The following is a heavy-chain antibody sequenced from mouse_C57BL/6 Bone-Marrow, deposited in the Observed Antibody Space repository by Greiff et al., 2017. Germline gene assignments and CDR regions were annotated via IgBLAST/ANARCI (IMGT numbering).Heavy chain of an antibody. CDR2: IYPGDGDT. Sequence: VQLQQSGPELVKPGASVKISCKASGYAFSSSWMNWVKQRPGKGLEWIGRIYPGDGDTNYNGKFKGKATLTADKSSSTAYMQLSSLTSEDSAVYFCARSRYCYGSSWFAYWGQGTLVTVSA. CDR1: GYAFSSSW. D-gene: IGHD1-1*01. V-gene: IGHV1-82*01. CDR3: ARSRYCYGSSWFAY. J-gene: IGHJ3*01.